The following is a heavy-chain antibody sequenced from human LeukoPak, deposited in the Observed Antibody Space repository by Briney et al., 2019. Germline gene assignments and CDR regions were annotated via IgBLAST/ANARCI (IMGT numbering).Heavy chain of an antibody. CDR2: ISYDGKNI. V-gene: IGHV3-33*01. CDR1: GFTFSSYG. Sequence: GGSLRLSCAASGFTFSSYGMHWVRQAPGKGLEWVAAISYDGKNIHYADSVKGRFTISRDSSKSTVYLQMNSLRAEDMAVYYCARTYSRESGYDFVFHYWGQGTLVTVSS. J-gene: IGHJ4*02. CDR3: ARTYSRESGYDFVFHY. D-gene: IGHD5-12*01.